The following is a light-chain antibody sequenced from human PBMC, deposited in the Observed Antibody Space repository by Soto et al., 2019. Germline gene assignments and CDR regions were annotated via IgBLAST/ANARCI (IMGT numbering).Light chain of an antibody. CDR3: IQATQSYT. J-gene: IGKJ2*01. V-gene: IGKV2-24*01. Sequence: DIVLTQTPLSSPVTLGQPASISCRSSQSLVHSDGNTSFNGLQQRPGQPPRPLIYKISKRFPGVPDRFSGSGLGTDFTVKISRVEAEDVGVYYCIQATQSYTFGQGTKLEIK. CDR2: KIS. CDR1: QSLVHSDGNTS.